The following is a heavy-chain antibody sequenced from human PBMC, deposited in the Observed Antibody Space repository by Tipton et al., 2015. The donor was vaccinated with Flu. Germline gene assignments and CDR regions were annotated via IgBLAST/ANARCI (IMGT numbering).Heavy chain of an antibody. CDR1: GGSFSGYY. CDR2: INHSGST. J-gene: IGHJ4*02. Sequence: TLSLTCAVYGGSFSGYYWSWIRQPPGKGLEWIGEINHSGSTNYNPSLKSRVTISVDTSKNQFSLKLSSVTAADTAVYYCARRRQGYYDSSGYYGNWGQGTLATVSS. D-gene: IGHD3-22*01. CDR3: ARRRQGYYDSSGYYGN. V-gene: IGHV4-34*01.